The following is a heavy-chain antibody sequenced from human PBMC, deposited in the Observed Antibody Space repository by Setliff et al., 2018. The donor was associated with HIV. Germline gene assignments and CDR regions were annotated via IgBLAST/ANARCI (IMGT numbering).Heavy chain of an antibody. Sequence: ASVKVSCKASGFTFTRYYMHWVRQAPGQGLEWMGIINPSGDSTTYAQKFQGRVTMTRDTSTSTVYMELSSLRSEDTAVYFCARSYYGSGSYQGVLDYWGRGTLVTVSS. D-gene: IGHD3-10*01. J-gene: IGHJ4*02. CDR2: INPSGDST. V-gene: IGHV1-46*03. CDR3: ARSYYGSGSYQGVLDY. CDR1: GFTFTRYY.